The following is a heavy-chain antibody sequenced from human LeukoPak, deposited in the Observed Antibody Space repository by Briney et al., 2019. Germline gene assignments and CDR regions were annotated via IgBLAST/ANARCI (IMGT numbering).Heavy chain of an antibody. V-gene: IGHV3-23*01. CDR1: GFTFSNYA. CDR3: ARSRGYQLPLADY. D-gene: IGHD2-2*01. Sequence: GGSLRLSCAASGFTFSNYAMSWVRQAPGKGLEWVSAISGSGGSTYYADSVKGRFTISRDNAKNSLYLQMNSLRAEDTAVYYCARSRGYQLPLADYWGQGTLVTVSS. CDR2: ISGSGGST. J-gene: IGHJ4*02.